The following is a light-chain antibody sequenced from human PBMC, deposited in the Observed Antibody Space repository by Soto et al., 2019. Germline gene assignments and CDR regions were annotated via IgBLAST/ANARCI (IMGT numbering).Light chain of an antibody. V-gene: IGLV2-8*01. J-gene: IGLJ3*02. Sequence: QSALTQSPPASGSPGQSVTISCTGTSSDVGNYKYVSWYQQHPGKAPKLMIYEVSKRPSGVPDRFSGSKSGNTASLTVSGLQAEDEADYYCSSYAGSNNGVFGGGTKLTVL. CDR1: SSDVGNYKY. CDR2: EVS. CDR3: SSYAGSNNGV.